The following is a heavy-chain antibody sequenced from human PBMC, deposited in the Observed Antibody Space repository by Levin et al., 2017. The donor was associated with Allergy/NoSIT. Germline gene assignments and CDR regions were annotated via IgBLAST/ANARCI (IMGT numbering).Heavy chain of an antibody. Sequence: LSLTCAASGFTFSNYWMHWVRQVPGKGLVWVSRINGGGNSASYADSVEGRFTISRDNAKNTLYLQMNSLRAEDTAVYHCVRSVSGTYGAFDIWGQGAMVTVSS. D-gene: IGHD1-26*01. CDR1: GFTFSNYW. CDR3: VRSVSGTYGAFDI. J-gene: IGHJ3*02. CDR2: INGGGNSA. V-gene: IGHV3-74*01.